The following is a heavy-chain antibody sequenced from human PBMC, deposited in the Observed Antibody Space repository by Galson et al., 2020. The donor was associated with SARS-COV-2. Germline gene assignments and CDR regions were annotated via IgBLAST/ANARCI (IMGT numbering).Heavy chain of an antibody. CDR3: ARDQESIAAHPFDY. Sequence: SETLSLTCTVSGGSISSSSYYWGWIRQPPGKGLEWIGSIYYSGSTYYNPSLKSRVTISEDTSKNQFSLKLSSVTAADTAVYYCARDQESIAAHPFDYWGQGTLVTVSS. D-gene: IGHD6-6*01. CDR2: IYYSGST. J-gene: IGHJ4*02. CDR1: GGSISSSSYY. V-gene: IGHV4-39*07.